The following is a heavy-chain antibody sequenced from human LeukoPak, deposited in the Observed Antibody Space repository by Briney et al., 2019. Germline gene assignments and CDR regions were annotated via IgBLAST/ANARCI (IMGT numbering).Heavy chain of an antibody. CDR3: ARISGVVVPAAMADLPFDY. Sequence: ASVKVSCKASGGTFSSYAISWVRRAPGQGLEWMGGIIPIFGTANYAQKFQGRVTITADESTSTAYMELSSLRSEDTAVYYCARISGVVVPAAMADLPFDYWGQGTLVTVSS. J-gene: IGHJ4*02. CDR2: IIPIFGTA. D-gene: IGHD2-2*01. V-gene: IGHV1-69*13. CDR1: GGTFSSYA.